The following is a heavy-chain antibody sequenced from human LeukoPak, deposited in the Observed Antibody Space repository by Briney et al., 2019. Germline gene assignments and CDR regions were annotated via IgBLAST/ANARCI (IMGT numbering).Heavy chain of an antibody. CDR1: GFTFSSYG. V-gene: IGHV3-30*03. D-gene: IGHD6-19*01. J-gene: IGHJ4*02. Sequence: PGGSLRLSCAASGFTFSSYGMHWVRQAPGKGLEWVAVISYDGSNKYYADSVKGRFTISRDNSKNTLYLQMNSLRAEDTAVYYCARSYVDSSGWLAAYWGQGTLVTVSS. CDR3: ARSYVDSSGWLAAY. CDR2: ISYDGSNK.